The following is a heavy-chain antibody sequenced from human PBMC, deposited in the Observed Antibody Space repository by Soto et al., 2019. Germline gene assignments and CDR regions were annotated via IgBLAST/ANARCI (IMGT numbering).Heavy chain of an antibody. J-gene: IGHJ4*02. Sequence: RYWVRQAPGQSLEWMGWINAGNGDIKYSQKFQGRVTITTDTSASTAYVELSSVISEATAVYYCSSTAFAYRVEGTPVPVSS. CDR3: SSTAFAY. CDR2: INAGNGDI. V-gene: IGHV1-3*01.